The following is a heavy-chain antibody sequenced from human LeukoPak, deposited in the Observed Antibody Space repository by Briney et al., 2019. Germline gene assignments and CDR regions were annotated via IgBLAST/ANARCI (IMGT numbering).Heavy chain of an antibody. CDR1: GFTFDDYA. D-gene: IGHD6-19*01. V-gene: IGHV3-9*01. J-gene: IGHJ4*02. CDR3: AKATYSSGWYSTFDY. Sequence: GRSLRLSCAASGFTFDDYAMHWVRQAPGKGLEWVSAISWNSGSIGYADSVKGRFTISRDNAKNSLYLQMNSLRAEDTALYYCAKATYSSGWYSTFDYWGQGTLVTVSS. CDR2: ISWNSGSI.